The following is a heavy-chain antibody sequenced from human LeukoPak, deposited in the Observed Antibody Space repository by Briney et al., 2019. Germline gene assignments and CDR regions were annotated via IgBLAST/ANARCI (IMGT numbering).Heavy chain of an antibody. CDR3: ARVWGTVVSIRMDY. Sequence: GGSLRLSCAASGFTFSDYYMSWIRQAPGKELEWVSYISSSGSTIYYADSVKGRFTISRDNAKNSLYLQMNSLRAEDTAVYYCARVWGTVVSIRMDYWGQGTLVTVSS. D-gene: IGHD2-15*01. V-gene: IGHV3-11*01. CDR1: GFTFSDYY. CDR2: ISSSGSTI. J-gene: IGHJ4*02.